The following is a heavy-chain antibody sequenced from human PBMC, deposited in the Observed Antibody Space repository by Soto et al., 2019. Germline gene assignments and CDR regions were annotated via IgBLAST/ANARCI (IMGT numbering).Heavy chain of an antibody. D-gene: IGHD3-16*01. CDR3: ITDMNY. J-gene: IGHJ4*02. CDR2: IKSKTDGGTT. V-gene: IGHV3-15*07. CDR1: GSTFSNAW. Sequence: EVQLVESGGGLAKPGGSLRLTCAASGSTFSNAWMNWVRQAPGKGLEWVGRIKSKTDGGTTDYAAPVKGRFTVSRDDSENTLYLQMNNLRTEDTAVYYCITDMNYWGQGTLVTVSS.